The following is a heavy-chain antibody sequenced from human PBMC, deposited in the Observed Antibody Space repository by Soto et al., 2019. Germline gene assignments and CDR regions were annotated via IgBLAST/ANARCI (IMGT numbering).Heavy chain of an antibody. CDR2: IYWNDDK. J-gene: IGHJ4*02. V-gene: IGHV2-5*01. CDR1: GFSLSTSGVG. Sequence: QITLKESGPTLVKPTQTLTLTYTFSGFSLSTSGVGVGWIRQPPGKALQWLALIYWNDDKRYSPSLKSRLTITKHTSKKQVVLRMTNMDPVDTATYYCVDIVDSNSPAYWSQGTLITVSS. D-gene: IGHD6-13*01. CDR3: VDIVDSNSPAY.